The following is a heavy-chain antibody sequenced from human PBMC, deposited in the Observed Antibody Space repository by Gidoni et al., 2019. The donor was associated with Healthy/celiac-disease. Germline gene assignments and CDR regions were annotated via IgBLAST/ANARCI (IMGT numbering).Heavy chain of an antibody. J-gene: IGHJ4*02. CDR1: GGSISSSSYY. CDR3: ARRNRIAVAVYYFDY. CDR2: IYYSGST. Sequence: QLQLQESGPGLVKPSETLSLTCTVSGGSISSSSYYWGWIRQPPGKGLKWIGSIYYSGSTYYNPSLKSRVTISVDTSKNQFSLKLSSVTAADTAVYYCARRNRIAVAVYYFDYWGQGTLVTVSS. D-gene: IGHD6-19*01. V-gene: IGHV4-39*01.